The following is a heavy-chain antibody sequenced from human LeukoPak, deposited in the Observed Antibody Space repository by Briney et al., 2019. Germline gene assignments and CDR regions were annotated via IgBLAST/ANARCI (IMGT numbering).Heavy chain of an antibody. J-gene: IGHJ4*02. V-gene: IGHV1-18*01. CDR1: GYTFTSYG. D-gene: IGHD2-8*01. Sequence: PRASVKVSCKASGYTFTSYGISWVRQAPGQGLEWMGWISAYNGNTNYAQTLQGRVTITTDTSKSTAYMELRSLRSDDTAVYYCARLGYCTNGVCYADDYWGQGTLVTVSS. CDR2: ISAYNGNT. CDR3: ARLGYCTNGVCYADDY.